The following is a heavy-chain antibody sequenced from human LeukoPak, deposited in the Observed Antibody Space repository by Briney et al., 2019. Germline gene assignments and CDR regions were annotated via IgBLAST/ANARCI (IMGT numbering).Heavy chain of an antibody. V-gene: IGHV3-21*01. Sequence: GGSLRLPCVASGFTFSSYSMNWVRQAPGKGLEWVSSISSSSSYIYYADSVKGRFTISRDNAKNSLYLQMNSLRAEDTAVYYCATELRDTAMPFDYWGQGTLVTVSS. J-gene: IGHJ4*02. CDR2: ISSSSSYI. CDR3: ATELRDTAMPFDY. D-gene: IGHD5-18*01. CDR1: GFTFSSYS.